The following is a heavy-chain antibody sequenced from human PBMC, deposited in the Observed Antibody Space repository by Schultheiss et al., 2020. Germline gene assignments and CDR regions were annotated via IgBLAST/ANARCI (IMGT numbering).Heavy chain of an antibody. Sequence: SETLSLTCTVSGGSISSYYWSWIRQPPGKGLEWIGSIYHSGSTYYNPSLKSRVTISVDTSKNQFSLKLSSVTAADTAVYYCARGGWDYYDSSGYYPAFDYWGQGTLVTVSS. J-gene: IGHJ4*02. D-gene: IGHD3-22*01. CDR1: GGSISSYY. CDR2: IYHSGST. CDR3: ARGGWDYYDSSGYYPAFDY. V-gene: IGHV4-38-2*02.